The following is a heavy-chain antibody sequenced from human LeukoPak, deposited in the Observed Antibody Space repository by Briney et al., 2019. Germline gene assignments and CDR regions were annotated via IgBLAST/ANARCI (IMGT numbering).Heavy chain of an antibody. CDR2: IYYSGST. V-gene: IGHV4-59*12. CDR3: ARDSSSWVSSFDY. Sequence: SETLSLTCTVSGGSISSYYWSWIRQPPGKGLEWIGYIYYSGSTNYNPSLKSRVTISVDTSKNQFSLKLSSVTAADTAVYYCARDSSSWVSSFDYWGQGTLVTVSS. J-gene: IGHJ4*02. CDR1: GGSISSYY. D-gene: IGHD6-13*01.